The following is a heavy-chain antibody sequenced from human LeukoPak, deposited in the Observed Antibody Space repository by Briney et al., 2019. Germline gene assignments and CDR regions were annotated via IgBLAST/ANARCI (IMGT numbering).Heavy chain of an antibody. V-gene: IGHV1-69*13. J-gene: IGHJ4*02. CDR2: IIPIFGTA. CDR1: GGTFSSYA. D-gene: IGHD5-18*01. Sequence: SVKVSCKASGGTFSSYAISWVRQAPGQGLEWMGGIIPIFGTANYAQKFQGRVTITADESTSTAYMELSSLRSEDTAVYYCARDDLDTAMGPFDYWGQGTLVTVSS. CDR3: ARDDLDTAMGPFDY.